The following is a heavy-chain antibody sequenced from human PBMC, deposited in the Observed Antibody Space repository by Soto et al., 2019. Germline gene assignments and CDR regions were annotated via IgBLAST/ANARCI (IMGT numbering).Heavy chain of an antibody. CDR2: ISAYNGNT. D-gene: IGHD5-18*01. CDR3: ASSIYTAMVPYYFDY. J-gene: IGHJ4*02. Sequence: ASVKVSCKASGYTFTSYGISWVRQAPGQGLEWMGWISAYNGNTNYAQKLQGRVTMTTDTSTSTAYMELRSLRSDDTPVYYCASSIYTAMVPYYFDYWGQGTLVTVSS. CDR1: GYTFTSYG. V-gene: IGHV1-18*01.